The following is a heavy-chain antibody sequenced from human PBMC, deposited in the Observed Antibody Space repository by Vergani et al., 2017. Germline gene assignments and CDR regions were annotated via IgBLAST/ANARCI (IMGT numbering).Heavy chain of an antibody. CDR2: LSASDRRT. CDR3: ARSGYCAHGVCYMTYYYYMDV. J-gene: IGHJ6*03. V-gene: IGHV3-23*01. D-gene: IGHD2-8*01. Sequence: EVQLLESGGDLVQPGGSLRLSCAASGFTFITHAMSWVRQAPGKGLEWVSTLSASDRRTHYADSVKGRFTISRDNSKNTLFLHMNSLRPEDTAVYYCARSGYCAHGVCYMTYYYYMDVWGKGTAVTVSS. CDR1: GFTFITHA.